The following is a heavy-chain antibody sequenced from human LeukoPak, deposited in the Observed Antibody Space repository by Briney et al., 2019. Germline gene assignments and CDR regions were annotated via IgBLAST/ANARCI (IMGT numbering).Heavy chain of an antibody. CDR1: GYTFTSYY. CDR2: INPSGGST. V-gene: IGHV1-46*01. J-gene: IGHJ6*03. Sequence: ASVKVSCKASGYTFTSYYMHWVRQAPGQGREWMGIINPSGGSTSYAQKFQGRVTMTRDTSTSTVYMELSSLRSEDTAVYYCARDHYYTGAYYYYYMDVWGKGTTVTVSS. CDR3: ARDHYYTGAYYYYYMDV. D-gene: IGHD1-26*01.